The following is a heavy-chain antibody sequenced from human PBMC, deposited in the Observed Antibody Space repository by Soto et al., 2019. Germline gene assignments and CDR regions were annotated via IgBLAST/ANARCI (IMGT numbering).Heavy chain of an antibody. CDR3: AKSFDWLRATFDY. Sequence: PGGSLRLSCAASGFTFSSYGMHWVRRAPGKGLEWVAVISYDGSNKYYADSVKGRFTISRDNSKNTLYLQMNSLRAEDTAVYYCAKSFDWLRATFDYWGQGTLVTVSS. D-gene: IGHD3-9*01. CDR2: ISYDGSNK. J-gene: IGHJ4*02. V-gene: IGHV3-30*18. CDR1: GFTFSSYG.